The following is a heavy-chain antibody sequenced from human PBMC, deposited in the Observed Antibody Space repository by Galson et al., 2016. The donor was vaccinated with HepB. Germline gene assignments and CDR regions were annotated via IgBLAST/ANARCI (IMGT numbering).Heavy chain of an antibody. CDR2: INTYNGKT. Sequence: SVKVSCKASGYTFTTYGISWVRQAPGQGLEWVAWINTYNGKTYYAQKVQARVTLTTDTSTKTAYMELRNLRSDDTAMYYCARAKGYGDFDYWGQGTLVSVSS. CDR3: ARAKGYGDFDY. CDR1: GYTFTTYG. J-gene: IGHJ4*02. D-gene: IGHD4-17*01. V-gene: IGHV1-18*01.